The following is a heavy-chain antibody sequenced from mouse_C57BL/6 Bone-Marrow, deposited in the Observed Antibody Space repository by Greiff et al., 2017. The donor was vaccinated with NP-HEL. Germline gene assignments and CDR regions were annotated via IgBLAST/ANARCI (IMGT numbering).Heavy chain of an antibody. CDR2: INPSNGGT. V-gene: IGHV1-53*01. D-gene: IGHD4-1*01. CDR3: ARKGNWDEGWYFDV. Sequence: QVQLQQPGTELVKPGASVKLSCKASGYTFTSYWMHWVKQRPGQGLEWIGNINPSNGGTNYNEKFKSKATLTVDKSSSTAYMQLSSLTSEDSAVYYCARKGNWDEGWYFDVWGTGTTVTVSS. J-gene: IGHJ1*03. CDR1: GYTFTSYW.